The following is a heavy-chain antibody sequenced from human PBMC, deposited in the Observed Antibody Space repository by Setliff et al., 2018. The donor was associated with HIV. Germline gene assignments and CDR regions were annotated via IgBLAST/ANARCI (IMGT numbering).Heavy chain of an antibody. CDR1: GFTVSSDY. Sequence: GSLRLSCAASGFTVSSDYMSWVRQAPGKGLEWLSTIYGGASTYYADSVKGRFTISRDDSKNTLYLQMNSLRAEDTAVYYCARGQFRLRPDSLDLWGRGTLVTVSS. J-gene: IGHJ3*01. D-gene: IGHD2-21*02. V-gene: IGHV3-53*01. CDR2: IYGGAST. CDR3: ARGQFRLRPDSLDL.